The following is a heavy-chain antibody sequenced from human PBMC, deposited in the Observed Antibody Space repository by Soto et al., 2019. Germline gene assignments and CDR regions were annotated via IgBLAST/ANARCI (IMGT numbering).Heavy chain of an antibody. J-gene: IGHJ6*03. CDR3: ARDYPAGTRGSYYYMDV. V-gene: IGHV4-31*03. Sequence: SETLSLTCTVSGGSISSGGYYWSWIRQHPGKGLEWIGYIYYSGSTYYNPSLKSRVTISVDTSKNQLSLKLSSVTAADTAVYYCARDYPAGTRGSYYYMDVWGKGTTVTVSS. CDR2: IYYSGST. CDR1: GGSISSGGYY. D-gene: IGHD3-10*01.